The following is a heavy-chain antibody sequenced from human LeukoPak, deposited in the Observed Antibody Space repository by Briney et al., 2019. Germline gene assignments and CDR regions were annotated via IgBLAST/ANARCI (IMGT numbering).Heavy chain of an antibody. Sequence: GGSLRLSCAASGFTFSSYGMSWVRQAPGKGLEWVSAISGSGGSTYYADSVKGRFTISRDNSKNTLYLQMNSLRAEDTAVYYCARDLTYYYAGGFDPWGQGTLVTVSS. CDR1: GFTFSSYG. V-gene: IGHV3-23*01. J-gene: IGHJ5*02. CDR3: ARDLTYYYAGGFDP. CDR2: ISGSGGST. D-gene: IGHD3-10*01.